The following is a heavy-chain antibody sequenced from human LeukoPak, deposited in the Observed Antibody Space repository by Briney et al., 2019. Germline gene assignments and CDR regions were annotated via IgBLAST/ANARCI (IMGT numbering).Heavy chain of an antibody. D-gene: IGHD2-2*03. CDR2: ISDDGSNK. Sequence: GGSLRLSCAASGFTFSSYAMHWVRQAPGKGLEWVAVISDDGSNKYYADSVKGRFTISRDNSKNTLYLRMNSLRAEDTAVYYCARVDDLDAFDMWGQGTMVTVSS. CDR3: ARVDDLDAFDM. J-gene: IGHJ3*02. V-gene: IGHV3-30*04. CDR1: GFTFSSYA.